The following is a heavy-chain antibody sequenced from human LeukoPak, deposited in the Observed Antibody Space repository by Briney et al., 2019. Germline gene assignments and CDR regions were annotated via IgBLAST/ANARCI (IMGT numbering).Heavy chain of an antibody. D-gene: IGHD6-19*01. J-gene: IGHJ4*02. CDR3: TTEGSGWFGPLYYFDY. Sequence: GGSLRLSCAASGFTFSNAWMSWVRQVPGKGLEWVGRIKSKTDGGTTDYAAPVKGRFTISRDDSKNTLYLQMNSLKTEDTAVYYCTTEGSGWFGPLYYFDYWGQGTLVTVSS. V-gene: IGHV3-15*01. CDR2: IKSKTDGGTT. CDR1: GFTFSNAW.